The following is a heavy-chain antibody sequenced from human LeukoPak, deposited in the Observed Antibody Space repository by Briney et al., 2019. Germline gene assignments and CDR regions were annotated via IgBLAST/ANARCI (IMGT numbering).Heavy chain of an antibody. CDR2: INHSGST. Sequence: SETLSLTCAVYGASFSGYYWSWIRQPPGKGLEWIGEINHSGSTNYNPSLKSRVTISVDTSKNQFSLRLSSVTAADTAVYYCARGISTVVTHTFDYWGQGTLVTVSS. J-gene: IGHJ4*02. D-gene: IGHD4-23*01. CDR1: GASFSGYY. V-gene: IGHV4-34*01. CDR3: ARGISTVVTHTFDY.